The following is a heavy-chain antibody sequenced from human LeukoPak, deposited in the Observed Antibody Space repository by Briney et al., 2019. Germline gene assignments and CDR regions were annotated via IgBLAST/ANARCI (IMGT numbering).Heavy chain of an antibody. CDR3: ARVGATYGDSLEFDS. Sequence: ASVKVSCKASGYNFMNYGISWVRQAPGQGLEWMGWISGYTGNADYAPNLQGRITMTTDTSTTTAYMELRSLTSDDTAMYYCARVGATYGDSLEFDSWGQGTLVTVSS. V-gene: IGHV1-18*01. CDR2: ISGYTGNA. J-gene: IGHJ4*02. CDR1: GYNFMNYG. D-gene: IGHD4-17*01.